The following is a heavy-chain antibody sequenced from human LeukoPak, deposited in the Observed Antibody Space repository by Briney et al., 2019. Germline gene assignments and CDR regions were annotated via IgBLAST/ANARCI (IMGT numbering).Heavy chain of an antibody. V-gene: IGHV3-64*01. D-gene: IGHD4-23*01. J-gene: IGHJ4*02. CDR3: ARDRIDGGDFGY. CDR2: ISSNGGST. Sequence: GGSLRLSCAASGFTFSSYAMHWVRQAPGKGLEYVSAISSNGGSTYYANSVKGRFTISRDNSKNTLYLQMGSLRAEDMAVYYCARDRIDGGDFGYWGQGTLVTVSS. CDR1: GFTFSSYA.